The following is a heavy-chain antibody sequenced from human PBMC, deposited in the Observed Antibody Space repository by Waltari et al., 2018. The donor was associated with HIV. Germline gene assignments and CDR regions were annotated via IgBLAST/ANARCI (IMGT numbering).Heavy chain of an antibody. J-gene: IGHJ6*02. CDR3: AKADGDIVVVPAADYYYGMDV. CDR2: IGGSGGSE. D-gene: IGHD2-2*01. Sequence: EVQLLESGGGLVQPGGSLRLSCAASGFTFSSYAMSWVRQAPGKGLEWVSAIGGSGGSEYYAESGKGRFTISGDNSKNTLYLQMNSRRAEDTAVYYCAKADGDIVVVPAADYYYGMDVWGQGTTVTVSS. V-gene: IGHV3-23*01. CDR1: GFTFSSYA.